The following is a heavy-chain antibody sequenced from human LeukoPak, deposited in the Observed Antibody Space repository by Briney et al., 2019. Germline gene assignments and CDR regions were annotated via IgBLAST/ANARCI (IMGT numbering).Heavy chain of an antibody. Sequence: SETLSLTCSVSGYSISSGYFWGWIRQPPGKGLEWIGSISRSGTTYYNPSLKSRVTISADTSKNHFSLRLTSVTAADTAVYYCASGSGYSGFDYWGQGTLVTASS. V-gene: IGHV4-38-2*01. CDR2: ISRSGTT. J-gene: IGHJ4*02. CDR1: GYSISSGYF. D-gene: IGHD3-22*01. CDR3: ASGSGYSGFDY.